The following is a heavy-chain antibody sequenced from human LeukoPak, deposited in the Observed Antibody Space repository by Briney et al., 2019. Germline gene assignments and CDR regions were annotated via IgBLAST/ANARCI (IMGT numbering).Heavy chain of an antibody. D-gene: IGHD4-17*01. CDR2: IHPDNSDI. V-gene: IGHV5-51*01. Sequence: GESLKISCKGSGDSFTSKWIGWVRQMPGKGLEWMGMIHPDNSDIRYSPSFQGQVTISVDKSISTAYLQWSSLKASDTAMYYCARHDYGDYVGVDYWGQGTLVTVSS. CDR3: ARHDYGDYVGVDY. CDR1: GDSFTSKW. J-gene: IGHJ4*02.